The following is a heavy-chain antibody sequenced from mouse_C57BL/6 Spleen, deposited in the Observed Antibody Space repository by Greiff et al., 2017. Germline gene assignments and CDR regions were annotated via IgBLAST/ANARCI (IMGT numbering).Heavy chain of an antibody. CDR2: IDPSDSET. Sequence: VQLQQPGAELVRPGSSVKLSCKASGYTFTSYWMHWVKQRPIQGLEWIGNIDPSDSETHYNQKFKDKATLTVDTSSSTAYMQLSSLTSEDSAVYYGARWAYGNYYAMDYWGQGTSVTVSS. CDR3: ARWAYGNYYAMDY. V-gene: IGHV1-52*01. CDR1: GYTFTSYW. D-gene: IGHD2-1*01. J-gene: IGHJ4*01.